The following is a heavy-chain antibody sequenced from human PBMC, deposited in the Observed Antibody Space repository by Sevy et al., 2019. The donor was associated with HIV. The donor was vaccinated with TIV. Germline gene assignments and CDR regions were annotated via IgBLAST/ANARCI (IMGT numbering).Heavy chain of an antibody. CDR2: IFSHGTTK. D-gene: IGHD2-21*02. CDR3: ARESGSDWYLDS. V-gene: IGHV3-30*12. CDR1: GFIFNNKG. J-gene: IGHJ4*02. Sequence: GGSLRLSCTVSGFIFNNKGMHWVRQAPGRGLEWVAAIFSHGTTKYYGDSVKGRFTISRDNSKNALFLQMNSLRVDDTALYYCARESGSDWYLDSWGQGTLVTVSS.